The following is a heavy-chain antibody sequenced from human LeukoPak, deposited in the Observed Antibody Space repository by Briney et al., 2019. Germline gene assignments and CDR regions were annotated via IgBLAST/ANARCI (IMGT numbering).Heavy chain of an antibody. CDR2: ISYDGSNK. D-gene: IGHD3-9*01. J-gene: IGHJ5*02. Sequence: PGRSLRLSCAASGFTFSSYGMHWVRQAPGKGLEWVAVISYDGSNKYYADSVKGRFTISRDNSKNTLYLQTNSLRAEDTAVYYCAKDREHYDISNWFDPWGQGTLVTVSS. V-gene: IGHV3-30*18. CDR1: GFTFSSYG. CDR3: AKDREHYDISNWFDP.